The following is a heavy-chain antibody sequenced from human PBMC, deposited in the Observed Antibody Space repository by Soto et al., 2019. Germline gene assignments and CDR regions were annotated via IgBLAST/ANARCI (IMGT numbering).Heavy chain of an antibody. J-gene: IGHJ3*02. V-gene: IGHV3-48*02. D-gene: IGHD2-2*01. Sequence: ESGGGLVQPGGSLRLSCAASGFTFSSYSMNWVRQAPGKGLEWVSYISSSSSTIYYADSVKGRFTISRDNAKNSLYLQMNSLRDEDTAVYYCTSSTSWTASAFDIWGQGTMVTVSS. CDR3: TSSTSWTASAFDI. CDR1: GFTFSSYS. CDR2: ISSSSSTI.